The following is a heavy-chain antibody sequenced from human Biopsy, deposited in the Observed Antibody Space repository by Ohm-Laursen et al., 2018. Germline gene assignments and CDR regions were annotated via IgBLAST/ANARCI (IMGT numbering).Heavy chain of an antibody. V-gene: IGHV1-18*01. CDR3: ARVFCTSTTCYGLLDN. J-gene: IGHJ4*02. Sequence: ASVKISCKVSGYTFTSYDISWVRQAPGQGLEWMGWISPYNDKTSYPPKLQDRVTMTADTSTNTAHMELRSLRSDDTAVYYCARVFCTSTTCYGLLDNWGQGTVVTVSS. D-gene: IGHD2/OR15-2a*01. CDR2: ISPYNDKT. CDR1: GYTFTSYD.